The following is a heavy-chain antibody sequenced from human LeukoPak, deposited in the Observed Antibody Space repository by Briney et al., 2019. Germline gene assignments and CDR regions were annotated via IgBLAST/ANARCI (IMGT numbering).Heavy chain of an antibody. Sequence: SETLSLTCAVYGGSFSGYYWSWIRQPPGKGLEWIGEINHSGSANYNPSLKSRVTISVDTSKNQFSLKLSSVTAADTAVCYCARGRTYYYDSKRNDWFDPWGQGTLVTVSS. J-gene: IGHJ5*02. CDR3: ARGRTYYYDSKRNDWFDP. CDR2: INHSGSA. D-gene: IGHD3-22*01. CDR1: GGSFSGYY. V-gene: IGHV4-34*01.